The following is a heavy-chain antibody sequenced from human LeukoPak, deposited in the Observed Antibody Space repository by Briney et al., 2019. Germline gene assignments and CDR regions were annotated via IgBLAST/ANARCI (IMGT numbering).Heavy chain of an antibody. J-gene: IGHJ6*03. CDR3: ARDRHYSDSGGYWISPYYHMDV. CDR2: ISSTNTYI. V-gene: IGHV3-21*01. CDR1: GFTLSSYS. Sequence: NPGGSLRLSCEASGFTLSSYSMNWVRQAPGKGLEWVSSISSTNTYIHYADSVKGRFTISRDNAKNSLYLQMNSLRAEDTALYYCARDRHYSDSGGYWISPYYHMDVWGKGTTITVSS. D-gene: IGHD3-22*01.